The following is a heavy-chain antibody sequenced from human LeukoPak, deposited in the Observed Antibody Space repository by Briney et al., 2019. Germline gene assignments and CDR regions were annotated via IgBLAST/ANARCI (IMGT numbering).Heavy chain of an antibody. Sequence: PSETLSLTCAVYGGSFSGYYWSWIRQPPGKGLEWIGEINHSGSTNYNPSLKSRVTISVDTSKNQFSLKLSSVTAADTAVYYCAGGAYFGFWSGYVDVWGKGTTVTGSS. V-gene: IGHV4-34*01. CDR3: AGGAYFGFWSGYVDV. J-gene: IGHJ6*03. CDR1: GGSFSGYY. D-gene: IGHD3-3*01. CDR2: INHSGST.